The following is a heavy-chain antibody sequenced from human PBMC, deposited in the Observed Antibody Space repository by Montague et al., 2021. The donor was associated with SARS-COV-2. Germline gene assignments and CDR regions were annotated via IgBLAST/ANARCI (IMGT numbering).Heavy chain of an antibody. CDR1: EYSLSEFS. J-gene: IGHJ3*02. CDR3: ATLGVEVISYALAI. CDR2: FDSEDGET. V-gene: IGHV1-24*01. Sequence: SVMVSCKVSEYSLSEFSIQMPWVRQAPGGGLEWVGQFDSEDGETASAQEFQGRLTMTEDRSTDTVFMELSSLRSDDTAVYYCATLGVEVISYALAIWGQGTMLTVS. D-gene: IGHD3-22*01.